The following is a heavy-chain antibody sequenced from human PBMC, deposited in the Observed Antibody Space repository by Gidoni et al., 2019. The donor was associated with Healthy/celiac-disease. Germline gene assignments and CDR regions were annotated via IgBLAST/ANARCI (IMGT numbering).Heavy chain of an antibody. CDR3: AKDLRYYGSGSYDTLGWFDP. CDR2: ISYDGSNK. D-gene: IGHD3-10*01. Sequence: QVQLVASGGGVVQPGRSLRLSCAASGFTFTSYGLHWVRQAPGKGLEWVAVISYDGSNKYYADSVKGRFTISRDNSKNTLYLQMNSLRAEDTAVYYWAKDLRYYGSGSYDTLGWFDPWGQGTLVTVSS. CDR1: GFTFTSYG. V-gene: IGHV3-30*18. J-gene: IGHJ5*02.